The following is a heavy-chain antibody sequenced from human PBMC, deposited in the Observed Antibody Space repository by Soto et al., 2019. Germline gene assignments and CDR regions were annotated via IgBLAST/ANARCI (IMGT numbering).Heavy chain of an antibody. Sequence: ASVKVSCKASGYTFTSYYMHWVRQAPGQGLEWMGIINPSGGSTSYAQKFQGRVTMTRDTSTSTVYMELSSLRSEDTAVYYCARTSITMVRGYVFWFDPWGQGTLVTVSS. V-gene: IGHV1-46*01. D-gene: IGHD3-10*01. J-gene: IGHJ5*02. CDR3: ARTSITMVRGYVFWFDP. CDR2: INPSGGST. CDR1: GYTFTSYY.